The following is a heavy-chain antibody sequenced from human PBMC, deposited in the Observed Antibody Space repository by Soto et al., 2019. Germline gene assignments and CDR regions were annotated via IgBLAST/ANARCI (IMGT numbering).Heavy chain of an antibody. D-gene: IGHD4-17*01. CDR2: ISYDGSTI. V-gene: IGHV3-30-3*01. CDR3: ARHLASTVTTSDWFDP. Sequence: QVQLVESGGGVVQPGRSLRLSCAASGFTFTSHAMHWVRQAPGKGLEWVAIISYDGSTIYYADSVKGRFTSSRDNSKNSLYLQMNGLSAGDTAVYFFARHLASTVTTSDWFDPGGQGTLVPVSS. CDR1: GFTFTSHA. J-gene: IGHJ5*02.